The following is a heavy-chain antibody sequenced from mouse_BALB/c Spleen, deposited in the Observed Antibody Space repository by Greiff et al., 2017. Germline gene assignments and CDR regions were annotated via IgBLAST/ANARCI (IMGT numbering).Heavy chain of an antibody. J-gene: IGHJ3*01. V-gene: IGHV1-80*01. Sequence: IQLQQSGAELVRPGSSVKISCKASGYAFSSYWMNWVKQRPGQGLEWIGQIYPGDGDTNYNGKFKGKATLTADKSSSTAYMQLSSLTSEDSAVYFCARGDYDSYWGQGTLVTGSA. CDR1: GYAFSSYW. D-gene: IGHD2-4*01. CDR2: IYPGDGDT. CDR3: ARGDYDSY.